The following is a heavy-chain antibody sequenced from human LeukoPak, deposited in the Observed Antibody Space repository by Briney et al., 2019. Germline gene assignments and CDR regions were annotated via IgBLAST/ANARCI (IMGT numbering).Heavy chain of an antibody. V-gene: IGHV3-48*01. CDR2: ISGSGSSI. J-gene: IGHJ4*02. CDR1: GFTFSSYS. Sequence: GGSLRLSCAASGFTFSSYSMNWVRQAPGKGLEWVSYISGSGSSIYYADSVKGRFTISRDNDKNSLYLQMNSLRAEDTAVYYCARQLDSWGQGTLVTVSS. CDR3: ARQLDS.